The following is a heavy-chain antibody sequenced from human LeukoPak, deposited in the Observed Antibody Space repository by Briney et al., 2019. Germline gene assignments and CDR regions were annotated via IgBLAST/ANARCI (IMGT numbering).Heavy chain of an antibody. CDR1: GFTFSYYW. CDR2: IKQDGGEK. V-gene: IGHV3-7*01. CDR3: ARDLYYYAYYYMDV. J-gene: IGHJ6*03. Sequence: GGSLRLSCAASGFTFSYYWMSWVRQAPGKGLEWVANIKQDGGEKYCVDSVKGRFTISRDSAKNSLYLQMNSLRAEDTAVYYCARDLYYYAYYYMDVWGKGTTVTVSS.